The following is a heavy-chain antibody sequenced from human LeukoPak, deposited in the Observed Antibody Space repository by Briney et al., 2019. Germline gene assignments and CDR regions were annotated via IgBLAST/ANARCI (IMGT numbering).Heavy chain of an antibody. Sequence: SQTLSLTRTVSGDSIRSVDYYWSWIRQPPGKGLEWIGYIHYSGSTSYNPSLKSRVTISVDTSKNQFSLKLSSVTAADTAVYYCASEPGSGSFKYNWFDPWGQGTLVTVSS. CDR1: GDSIRSVDYY. J-gene: IGHJ5*02. V-gene: IGHV4-30-4*01. D-gene: IGHD3-10*01. CDR3: ASEPGSGSFKYNWFDP. CDR2: IHYSGST.